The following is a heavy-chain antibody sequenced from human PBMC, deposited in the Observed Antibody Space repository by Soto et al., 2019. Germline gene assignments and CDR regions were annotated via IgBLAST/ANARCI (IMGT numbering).Heavy chain of an antibody. CDR2: LSGSGDNT. Sequence: EVQLLESGGGLVQPGGSLRLSCVASGFTFSSFAMSWVRQAPGKGLEWVSLLSGSGDNTYYADSVKGRFTISRDNSKSTLYLLMNSLRAEDTAIYYCAKDISPGQGYRIFDYWGQGTQVTVSS. D-gene: IGHD5-18*01. J-gene: IGHJ4*02. CDR1: GFTFSSFA. CDR3: AKDISPGQGYRIFDY. V-gene: IGHV3-23*01.